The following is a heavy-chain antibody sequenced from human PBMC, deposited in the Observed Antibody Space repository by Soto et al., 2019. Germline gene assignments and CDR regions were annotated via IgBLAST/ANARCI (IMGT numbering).Heavy chain of an antibody. CDR1: GFMFSAYW. D-gene: IGHD3-3*01. V-gene: IGHV3-7*01. J-gene: IGHJ4*02. Sequence: EVQLVESGGGLVQPGGSLRLSCEASGFMFSAYWMSWVRQDPRKGLEWVATISGGASDKFYVDSVKGRVTISRDDAKNSLYLQMNSLKDQDTAVYYCLREDLHRFDHLGQGTLVTVSS. CDR3: LREDLHRFDH. CDR2: ISGGASDK.